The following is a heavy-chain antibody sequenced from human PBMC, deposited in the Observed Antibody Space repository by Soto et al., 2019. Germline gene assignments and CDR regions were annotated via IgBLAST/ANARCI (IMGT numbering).Heavy chain of an antibody. CDR3: AREKTYSGSYTLNWFDP. CDR2: IYHSGST. J-gene: IGHJ5*02. D-gene: IGHD1-26*01. V-gene: IGHV4-4*02. CDR1: GGSISSSNW. Sequence: PSETLSLTCAVSGGSISSSNWWSWVRQPPGKGLEWIGEIYHSGSTNYNPSLKSRVTISVDKSKNQFSLKLSSVTAADTAVYYGAREKTYSGSYTLNWFDPWGQGTLVTVSS.